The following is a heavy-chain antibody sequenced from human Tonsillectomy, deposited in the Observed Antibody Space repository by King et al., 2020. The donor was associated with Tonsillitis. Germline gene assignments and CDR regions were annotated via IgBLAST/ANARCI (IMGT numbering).Heavy chain of an antibody. Sequence: QLQESGPGLVKPSETLSLTCTVSGGSISSSSYYWGWIRQPPGKGLEWIGSIYYSGSTYYNPSLKSRVTISVDTSKNQFSLKLSSVTAADTAVYYCARRYCSSTICSHAEYFQHWGQGTLVTVSS. D-gene: IGHD2-2*01. V-gene: IGHV4-39*07. J-gene: IGHJ1*01. CDR1: GGSISSSSYY. CDR3: ARRYCSSTICSHAEYFQH. CDR2: IYYSGST.